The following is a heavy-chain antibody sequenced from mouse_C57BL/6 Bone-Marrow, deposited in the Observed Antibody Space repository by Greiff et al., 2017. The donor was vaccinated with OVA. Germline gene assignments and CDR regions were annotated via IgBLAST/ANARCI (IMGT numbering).Heavy chain of an antibody. J-gene: IGHJ1*03. Sequence: HLVESGPGLVKPSQSLFLTCSITGFPITSGYYWIWIRQSPGKPLEWMGYITHSGETFYNPSLQSPISITRETSKNQFFLQLNSVTTEDTAMYYCAGDIYYGNWYFDVWGTGTTVTVSS. V-gene: IGHV12-3*01. CDR3: AGDIYYGNWYFDV. CDR2: ITHSGET. D-gene: IGHD2-1*01. CDR1: GFPITSGYY.